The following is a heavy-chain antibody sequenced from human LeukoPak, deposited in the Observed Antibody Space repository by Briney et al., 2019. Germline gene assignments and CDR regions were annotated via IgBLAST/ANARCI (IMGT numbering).Heavy chain of an antibody. D-gene: IGHD3-22*01. J-gene: IGHJ6*03. CDR2: IIPIFGTT. V-gene: IGHV1-69*05. Sequence: SVKVSCKASGGTFNSYAISWVRQAPGQGLEWMGGIIPIFGTTNYARKFQGRVTMTTDTSTSTAYMELRSLRSDDTAVYYCARVRSYYDSSGYYSMGYYYYMDVWGKGTTVTISS. CDR3: ARVRSYYDSSGYYSMGYYYYMDV. CDR1: GGTFNSYA.